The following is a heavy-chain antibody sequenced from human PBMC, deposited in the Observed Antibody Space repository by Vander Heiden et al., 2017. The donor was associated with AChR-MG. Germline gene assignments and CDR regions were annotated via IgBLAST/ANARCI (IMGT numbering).Heavy chain of an antibody. CDR2: INHSRST. D-gene: IGHD3-22*01. J-gene: IGHJ4*02. CDR1: GGSFSGYY. V-gene: IGHV4-34*01. CDR3: ARKGRYYYDSSGYYFPDYYFDY. Sequence: QVQLQQWGAGLLKPSETLSLTCAVYGGSFSGYYWSWSRHPPGKGLRWIGEINHSRSTYYNPALKSRVTISVDTSKSQFSLKLSSVTAADTAVYYCARKGRYYYDSSGYYFPDYYFDYWGQGTLVTVSS.